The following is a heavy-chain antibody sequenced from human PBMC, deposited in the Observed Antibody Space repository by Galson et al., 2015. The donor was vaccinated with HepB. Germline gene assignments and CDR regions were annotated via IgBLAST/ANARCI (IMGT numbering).Heavy chain of an antibody. CDR1: GGTFSSYA. J-gene: IGHJ5*02. D-gene: IGHD1-26*01. CDR3: ARASGSVWELRVSWFDP. Sequence: SVKVSCKASGGTFSSYAISWVRQAPGQGLEWMGGIIPIFGTANYAQKFQGRVTITADESTSTAYMELSSLRSEDTAVYYCARASGSVWELRVSWFDPWGQGTLVTVSS. V-gene: IGHV1-69*13. CDR2: IIPIFGTA.